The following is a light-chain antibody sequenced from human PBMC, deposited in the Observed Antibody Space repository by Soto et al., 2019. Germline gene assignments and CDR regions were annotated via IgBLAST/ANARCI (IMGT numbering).Light chain of an antibody. J-gene: IGKJ5*01. CDR3: QQYNNWPPPIT. V-gene: IGKV3-15*01. Sequence: EIVMTQSPATLPVSPGERATLSCMASQSVGSNLAWYQQKPGQAPRLLIYTASTRATGVPVRFSGSGSGTEFTLTISSLQSEDFAVYYCQQYNNWPPPITFGQGTRLEIK. CDR2: TAS. CDR1: QSVGSN.